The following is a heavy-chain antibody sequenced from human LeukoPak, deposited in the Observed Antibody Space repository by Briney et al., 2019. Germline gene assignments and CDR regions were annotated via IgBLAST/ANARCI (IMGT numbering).Heavy chain of an antibody. J-gene: IGHJ4*02. CDR1: GFTFNNYA. Sequence: GGSLRISCAASGFTFNNYAMSWVRQAPGKGLEWVSGISGSGGLTYYADSVKGRFTISRDTSKNTVYLQMNSLRAEDTAVYYCAKSDGASPLYYFHYWGQGTLVTVSS. CDR2: ISGSGGLT. D-gene: IGHD1-26*01. CDR3: AKSDGASPLYYFHY. V-gene: IGHV3-23*01.